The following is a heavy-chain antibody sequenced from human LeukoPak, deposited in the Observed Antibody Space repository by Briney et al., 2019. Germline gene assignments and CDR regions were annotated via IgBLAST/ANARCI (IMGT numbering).Heavy chain of an antibody. CDR2: INHSGST. D-gene: IGHD1-1*01. CDR3: ARALETGTTIDY. J-gene: IGHJ4*02. Sequence: SETLSLTCAVYGGSFSGYYWSWIRQPPGKGLEWIGEINHSGSTNYNPSLKSRVTISVDTSKNQFSLKLSSVTAADTAVYYCARALETGTTIDYWGQGTLVTVSS. V-gene: IGHV4-34*01. CDR1: GGSFSGYY.